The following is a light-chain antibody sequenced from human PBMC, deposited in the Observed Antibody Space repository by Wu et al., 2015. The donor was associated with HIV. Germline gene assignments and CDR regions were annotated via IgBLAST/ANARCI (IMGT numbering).Light chain of an antibody. J-gene: IGKJ2*01. CDR3: QQSYTRPYT. V-gene: IGKV1-39*01. Sequence: DIQMTQSPSSLSASVGDRISITCRASQSISNYLNWYQQKPGKAPKLLIYAASSLQGGVPSRFSGSGSGTDFTLTISSLQPEDFATYYCQQSYTRPYTFGQGTKLEIK. CDR2: AAS. CDR1: QSISNY.